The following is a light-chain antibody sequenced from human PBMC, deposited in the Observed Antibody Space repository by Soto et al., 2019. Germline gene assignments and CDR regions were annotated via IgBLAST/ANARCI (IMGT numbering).Light chain of an antibody. V-gene: IGKV1-5*03. Sequence: DIQMTQSPSTLSASVGDRVTITCRASQSINTWLAWYQQKPGIAPKLLIYQASSLKSGVPSRFSGSGSGTEFTLTISSLQPDDFANYYCQQYNSYRTFGQGTKVEIK. CDR2: QAS. CDR3: QQYNSYRT. J-gene: IGKJ1*01. CDR1: QSINTW.